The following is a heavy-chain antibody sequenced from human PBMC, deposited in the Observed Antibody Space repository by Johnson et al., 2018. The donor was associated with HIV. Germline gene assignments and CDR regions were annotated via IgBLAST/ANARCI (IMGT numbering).Heavy chain of an antibody. CDR3: TTGLNRPFTPYPLDAFDI. CDR2: ISYDGSNK. V-gene: IGHV3-30*03. Sequence: QVQLVESGGGLIQPGRSLRLSCAASGFTFSSYGMHWVRQAPGKGLEWVAVISYDGSNKYYADSVKGRFTISRDNSKNTLYLQMNSLRAEDTAVYYCTTGLNRPFTPYPLDAFDIWGQGTMVTVSS. J-gene: IGHJ3*02. CDR1: GFTFSSYG. D-gene: IGHD3-16*01.